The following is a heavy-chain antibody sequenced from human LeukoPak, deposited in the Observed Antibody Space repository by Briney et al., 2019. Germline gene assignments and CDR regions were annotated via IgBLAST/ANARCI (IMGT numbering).Heavy chain of an antibody. V-gene: IGHV4-4*07. D-gene: IGHD6-13*01. Sequence: SETLSLTCTASGGSISSYCWSWIRQPAGKGLEWIGRIYTSGSTNYNPSLKSRVTMSVDTSKNQFSLKLSSVTAADTAVYYCARDDSSSWYHNYWGQGTLVTVSS. CDR2: IYTSGST. CDR3: ARDDSSSWYHNY. CDR1: GGSISSYC. J-gene: IGHJ4*02.